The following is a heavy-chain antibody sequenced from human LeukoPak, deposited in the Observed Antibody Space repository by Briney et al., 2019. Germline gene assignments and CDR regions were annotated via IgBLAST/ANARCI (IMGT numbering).Heavy chain of an antibody. D-gene: IGHD3-22*01. CDR1: GFTVSSNY. J-gene: IGHJ4*02. CDR2: IYSGGST. V-gene: IGHV3-53*01. CDR3: AREGYYYDGSGRFDY. Sequence: PGGSLRLSCAASGFTVSSNYMSWVRQAPGKGLEWVSVIYSGGSTYYADSVKGRFTISRDNSKNTLYLQMNSLRAEDTAVYYCAREGYYYDGSGRFDYWGQGTLVTVSS.